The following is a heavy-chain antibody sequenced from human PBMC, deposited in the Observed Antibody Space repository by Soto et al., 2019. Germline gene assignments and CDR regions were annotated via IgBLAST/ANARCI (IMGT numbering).Heavy chain of an antibody. Sequence: PGGSLRLSCAASGFTVDDYAMHWVRQAPGKGLEWVSTIDNSGASTKYADSVRGRFTISRDNSKNTLYLQMNSLRAEDTAVYYCAILYSGYARRPGGSSWYPEPAADYWGQGTLVTVSS. J-gene: IGHJ4*02. CDR3: AILYSGYARRPGGSSWYPEPAADY. V-gene: IGHV3-23*01. CDR1: GFTVDDYA. D-gene: IGHD5-12*01. CDR2: IDNSGAST.